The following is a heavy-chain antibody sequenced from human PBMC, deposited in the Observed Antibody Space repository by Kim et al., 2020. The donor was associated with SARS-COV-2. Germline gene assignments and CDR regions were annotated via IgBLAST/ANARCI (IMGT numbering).Heavy chain of an antibody. Sequence: SVKVSCKASGFTFTSSAMQWVRQARGQRLEWIGWIVVGSGNTNYAQKFQERVTITRDMSTSTAYMELSSLRSEDTAVYYCAASLEKITMVRGVIMPRQNWFDPWGQGTLVTVSS. D-gene: IGHD3-10*01. CDR1: GFTFTSSA. CDR2: IVVGSGNT. V-gene: IGHV1-58*02. J-gene: IGHJ5*02. CDR3: AASLEKITMVRGVIMPRQNWFDP.